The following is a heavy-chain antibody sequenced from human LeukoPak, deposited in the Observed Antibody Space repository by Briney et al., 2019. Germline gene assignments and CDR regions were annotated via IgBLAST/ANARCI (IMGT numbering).Heavy chain of an antibody. Sequence: GGSLRLSCAASGFTFSSYSMNWVRQAPGKGLEWVSSISSSSSYIYYADSVKGRFTISRDNAKNSLYLQMNSLRAEDTAVYYCALSSTTGYYYYYMDVWGKGTTVTVSS. J-gene: IGHJ6*03. CDR2: ISSSSSYI. D-gene: IGHD2-2*01. CDR3: ALSSTTGYYYYYMDV. V-gene: IGHV3-21*01. CDR1: GFTFSSYS.